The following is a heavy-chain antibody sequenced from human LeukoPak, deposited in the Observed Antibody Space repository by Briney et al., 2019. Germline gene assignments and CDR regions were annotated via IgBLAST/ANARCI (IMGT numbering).Heavy chain of an antibody. D-gene: IGHD1-1*01. Sequence: SETLSLTCTVSGGSISSYYWSWIRQPPGKGLEWIGYIYYSGSTNYNPSLKSRVTISVDTSKNQFSLKLSSVTAADTAVYYCARHDKLRIDYWDQGTLVTVSS. CDR1: GGSISSYY. CDR3: ARHDKLRIDY. V-gene: IGHV4-59*08. CDR2: IYYSGST. J-gene: IGHJ4*02.